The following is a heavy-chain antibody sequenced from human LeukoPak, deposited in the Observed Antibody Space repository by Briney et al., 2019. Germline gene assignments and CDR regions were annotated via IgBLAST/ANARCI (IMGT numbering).Heavy chain of an antibody. J-gene: IGHJ4*02. CDR1: GFTFSSYS. CDR3: AREPRRFYFDY. CDR2: ISSSSSYI. Sequence: GGSLRLSCAASGFTFSSYSMNWVRQAPGKGLEWVSSISSSSSYIYYADSVKGRFTISRDNAKNSLYLQMNSLRVEDTAVYYCAREPRRFYFDYWGQGTLVTVSS. V-gene: IGHV3-21*01. D-gene: IGHD1-14*01.